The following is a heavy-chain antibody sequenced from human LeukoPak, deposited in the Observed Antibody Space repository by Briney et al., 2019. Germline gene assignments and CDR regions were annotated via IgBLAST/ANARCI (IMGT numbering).Heavy chain of an antibody. CDR3: ARGTAPVYRKGMDV. J-gene: IGHJ6*02. CDR1: GYTFTSYD. V-gene: IGHV1-8*01. CDR2: MNPNSGNT. Sequence: ASVKVSCKASGYTFTSYDINWVRQATGQGLEWMGWMNPNSGNTGYAQKFQGRVTMTRNTSISTAHMELSSLRSEDTAVYYCARGTAPVYRKGMDVWGQGTTVTVSS. D-gene: IGHD5-18*01.